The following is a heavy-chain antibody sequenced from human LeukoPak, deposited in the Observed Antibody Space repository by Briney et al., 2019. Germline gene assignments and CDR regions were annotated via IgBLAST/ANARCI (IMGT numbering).Heavy chain of an antibody. CDR1: GGTFSSYA. D-gene: IGHD4-17*01. CDR2: IIPIFGTA. J-gene: IGHJ3*02. CDR3: ARSGGWAYGDYDGFIAFDI. V-gene: IGHV1-69*01. Sequence: SVKVSCKASGGTFSSYAISWVRQAPGQGLEWMGGIIPIFGTANYAQKFQGGVTITADESTSTAYMELRSLRSDDTAVYYCARSGGWAYGDYDGFIAFDIWGQGTMVTVSS.